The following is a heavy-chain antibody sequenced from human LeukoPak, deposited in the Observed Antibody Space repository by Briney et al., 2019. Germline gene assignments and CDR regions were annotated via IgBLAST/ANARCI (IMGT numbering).Heavy chain of an antibody. Sequence: GGSLRLSCAASGFTFSSYGMHWVRQAPGKGLEWVAVISYDGSNKYYADSVKGRFTISRDNSKNTLYLQMSSLRAEDTAVYYCANSYYDILTGYYSEITYWGQGTLVTVSS. CDR3: ANSYYDILTGYYSEITY. CDR1: GFTFSSYG. J-gene: IGHJ4*02. D-gene: IGHD3-9*01. V-gene: IGHV3-30*18. CDR2: ISYDGSNK.